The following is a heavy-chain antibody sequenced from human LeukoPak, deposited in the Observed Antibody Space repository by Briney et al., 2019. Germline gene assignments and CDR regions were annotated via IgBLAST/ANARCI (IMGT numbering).Heavy chain of an antibody. CDR1: GFTFSSYG. CDR2: VSADGSNK. V-gene: IGHV3-30*03. D-gene: IGHD4-17*01. CDR3: ARGSHGEHDS. J-gene: IGHJ5*01. Sequence: PGGSLRLSCEASGFTFSSYGMHWVRQAPGKGLEWVAVVSADGSNKQYADSVKGRFTISRDNSKNTLYLQINSLRVDDTAIYYCARGSHGEHDSWGQGTLVTVSS.